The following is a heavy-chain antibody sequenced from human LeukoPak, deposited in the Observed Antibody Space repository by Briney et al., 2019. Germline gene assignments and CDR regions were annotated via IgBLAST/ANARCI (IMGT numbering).Heavy chain of an antibody. V-gene: IGHV3-48*03. CDR1: GFTFSSYE. Sequence: PGGSLRLSCAASGFTFSSYEMNWVRQVPGKGLEWVSYISGSNSPIYHADSVKGRFTISRDNGKNSLYLQMNSLRAEDTAVYYCARVGGLETYRQYFDYWGQGILVTVSS. CDR2: ISGSNSPI. J-gene: IGHJ4*02. D-gene: IGHD3/OR15-3a*01. CDR3: ARVGGLETYRQYFDY.